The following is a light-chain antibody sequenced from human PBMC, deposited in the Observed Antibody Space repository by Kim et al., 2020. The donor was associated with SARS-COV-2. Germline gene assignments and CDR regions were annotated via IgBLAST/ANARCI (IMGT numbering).Light chain of an antibody. J-gene: IGLJ2*01. CDR1: SSDVGGYNY. V-gene: IGLV2-14*03. Sequence: QSALTQPASVSGSPGQSITISCTGTSSDVGGYNYVSWYQQHPGKAPKLMIYDVSKRPSGVSNRFSGSESGNTASLTISGLQAEDEADYYCSSYTSSSTLGVFGRGTQLTVL. CDR3: SSYTSSSTLGV. CDR2: DVS.